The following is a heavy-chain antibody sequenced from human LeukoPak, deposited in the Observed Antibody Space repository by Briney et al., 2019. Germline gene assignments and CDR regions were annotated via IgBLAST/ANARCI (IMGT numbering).Heavy chain of an antibody. D-gene: IGHD6-19*01. J-gene: IGHJ4*02. Sequence: PSGTLSLTCAVSGGSISSSNWWSWVRQPPGKGLEWIGEIYHSGSTNYNPSLKSRVTISVDKSKNQFSLKMTSATAADTAVYYCTRAPPYGSGWSKGVLDYWGQGTLVTVSS. CDR1: GGSISSSNW. CDR3: TRAPPYGSGWSKGVLDY. CDR2: IYHSGST. V-gene: IGHV4-4*02.